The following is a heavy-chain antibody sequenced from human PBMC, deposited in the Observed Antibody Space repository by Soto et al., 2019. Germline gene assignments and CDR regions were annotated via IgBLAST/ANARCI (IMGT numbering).Heavy chain of an antibody. J-gene: IGHJ5*02. Sequence: ASVKVSCKASGGTFSSYAISWVRQAPGQGLEWMGGIIPIFGTANYAQKFQGRVTITADESTSTAYTELSSLRSENTAVYYCARGNSGYVQSYNWFDPWGQGTLVTVSS. CDR2: IIPIFGTA. D-gene: IGHD5-12*01. V-gene: IGHV1-69*13. CDR3: ARGNSGYVQSYNWFDP. CDR1: GGTFSSYA.